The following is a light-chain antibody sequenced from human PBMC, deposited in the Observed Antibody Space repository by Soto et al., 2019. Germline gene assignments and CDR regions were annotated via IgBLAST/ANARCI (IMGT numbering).Light chain of an antibody. Sequence: DIRMTQSPSTLSASVGDRVTITCRASQSAGSWLAWYQQKPGRAPKLLISDASSLEGGVPSRFSGSGSGTEFTLTINGLQPDDFATYYCQQYSSYSVTFGPGTKVDIK. J-gene: IGKJ1*01. CDR2: DAS. CDR3: QQYSSYSVT. V-gene: IGKV1-5*01. CDR1: QSAGSW.